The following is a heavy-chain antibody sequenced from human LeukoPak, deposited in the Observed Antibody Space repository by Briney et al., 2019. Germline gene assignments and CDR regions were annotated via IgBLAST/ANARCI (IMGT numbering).Heavy chain of an antibody. CDR3: ARDTGTNYDFWSGYHPLNYYYGMDV. D-gene: IGHD3-3*01. V-gene: IGHV1-18*01. CDR1: GYTFTSYG. CDR2: ISAYNGNT. Sequence: ASVKVSCKASGYTFTSYGISWVRQAPGQGLEWMGWISAYNGNTNYAQKLQGRVTMTTDTSTSTAYMEPRSLRSDDTAVYYCARDTGTNYDFWSGYHPLNYYYGMDVWGQGTTVTVSS. J-gene: IGHJ6*02.